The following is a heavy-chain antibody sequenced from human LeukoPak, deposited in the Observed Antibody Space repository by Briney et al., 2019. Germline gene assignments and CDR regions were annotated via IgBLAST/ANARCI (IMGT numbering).Heavy chain of an antibody. J-gene: IGHJ3*02. V-gene: IGHV1-18*01. CDR2: TSAYNGNT. CDR1: GYTFTSYG. Sequence: GASAKVSCKASGYTFTSYGVSGVRHDPGQGLEWRGSTSAYNGNTKYAQKLQGGVTMTTDTSTRTAYMELRSMRSADTTVYYCARGGDTLTSLLVSDNAIDIWGQGKMVTVSS. CDR3: ARGGDTLTSLLVSDNAIDI. D-gene: IGHD3-9*01.